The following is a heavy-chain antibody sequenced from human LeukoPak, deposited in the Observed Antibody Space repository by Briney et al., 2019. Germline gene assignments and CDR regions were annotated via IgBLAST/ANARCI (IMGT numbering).Heavy chain of an antibody. CDR3: ARDPYCSSTSCYYRDNWFDP. CDR1: GFTFSSYS. D-gene: IGHD2-2*01. Sequence: AGGSLRLSCAVSGFTFSSYSMNWVRQAPGKGLEWVSSISSSSSYIYYADSVKGRFTISRDNAKNSLYLQMNSLRAEDTAVYYCARDPYCSSTSCYYRDNWFDPWGQGTLVTVSS. CDR2: ISSSSSYI. J-gene: IGHJ5*02. V-gene: IGHV3-21*01.